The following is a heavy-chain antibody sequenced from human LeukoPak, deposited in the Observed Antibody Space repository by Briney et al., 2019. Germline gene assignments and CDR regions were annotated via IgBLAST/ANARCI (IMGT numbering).Heavy chain of an antibody. CDR2: ISGSGYST. Sequence: GGSLRLSCAASGFSVRSNYMSWVRQAPGKGLEWVSIISGSGYSTYYADSVKGRFTISRDNSKNTLYLQMNSLRAEDTAVYYCAKVLGMYGSSGYAWYFDYWGQGTLVTVSS. V-gene: IGHV3-23*01. CDR3: AKVLGMYGSSGYAWYFDY. D-gene: IGHD6-25*01. CDR1: GFSVRSNY. J-gene: IGHJ4*02.